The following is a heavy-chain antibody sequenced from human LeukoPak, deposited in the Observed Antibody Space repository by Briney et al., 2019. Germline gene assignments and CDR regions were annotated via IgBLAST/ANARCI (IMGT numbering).Heavy chain of an antibody. J-gene: IGHJ6*02. CDR3: ARDRVTTGYYYYGMDV. CDR2: TNTNTGNP. V-gene: IGHV7-4-1*02. Sequence: ASVKVSCKASGYTFTSYAMIWVRQAPGQGLEWMGWTNTNTGNPTYAQGFTGRFVFSLDTSVSTAYLQISSLKAEDTAVYYCARDRVTTGYYYYGMDVWGQGTTVTVSS. D-gene: IGHD4-17*01. CDR1: GYTFTSYA.